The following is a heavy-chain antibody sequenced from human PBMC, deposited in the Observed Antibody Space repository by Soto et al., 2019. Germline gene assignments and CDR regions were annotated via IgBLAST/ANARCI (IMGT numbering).Heavy chain of an antibody. CDR2: ISYDGSNK. D-gene: IGHD2-2*01. CDR1: GFTFSSYG. Sequence: SGGSLRLSCAASGFTFSSYGMHWVRQAPGKGLEWVAVISYDGSNKYYADSVKGRFTISRDNSKNTLYLQMNSLRAEDTAVYYCAKDLGGSGSCSSTSCYFTVYYYYGMDVWGQGTTVTVSS. J-gene: IGHJ6*02. CDR3: AKDLGGSGSCSSTSCYFTVYYYYGMDV. V-gene: IGHV3-30*18.